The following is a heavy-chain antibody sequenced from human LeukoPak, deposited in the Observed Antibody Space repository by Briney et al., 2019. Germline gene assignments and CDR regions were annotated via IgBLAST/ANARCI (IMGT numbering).Heavy chain of an antibody. V-gene: IGHV4-39*01. CDR3: ARGQGTVTTH. Sequence: SETLSLTCTVSGGSISSGSHWWGWIRQPPGGGLEWIGSIYFAESPSYNPSLKSRVTISVDMSKNQLSLKLSSVTAADTAVYYCARGQGTVTTHWGQGTLVTVSS. J-gene: IGHJ4*02. CDR1: GGSISSGSHW. CDR2: IYFAESP. D-gene: IGHD4-17*01.